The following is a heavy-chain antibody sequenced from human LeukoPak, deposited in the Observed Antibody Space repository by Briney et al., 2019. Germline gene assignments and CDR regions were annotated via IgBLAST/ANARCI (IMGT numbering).Heavy chain of an antibody. J-gene: IGHJ4*02. CDR1: GYTFTGYY. V-gene: IGHV1-2*02. Sequence: ASVKVSCKASGYTFTGYYMHWVRQAPGQGLERMGWINPNSGGTNYAQKFQGRVTMTRDTSISTAYMELSRLRSDDTAVYYCASAPGIAVAGNIDYWGQGTLVTVSS. CDR3: ASAPGIAVAGNIDY. D-gene: IGHD6-19*01. CDR2: INPNSGGT.